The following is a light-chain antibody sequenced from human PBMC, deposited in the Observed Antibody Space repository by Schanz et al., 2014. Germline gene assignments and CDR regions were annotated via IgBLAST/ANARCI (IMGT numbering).Light chain of an antibody. CDR3: QQYGRSLWT. CDR1: QTVGSN. Sequence: EIVMTQSPATLSVSPGQRVTLSCRASQTVGSNLAWYQQNPGQAPRLLIYGASSRATGIPDRFSGSGSGTDFTLTIGRLEPEDFAVYYCQQYGRSLWTFGQGTKVEIK. J-gene: IGKJ1*01. V-gene: IGKV3-20*01. CDR2: GAS.